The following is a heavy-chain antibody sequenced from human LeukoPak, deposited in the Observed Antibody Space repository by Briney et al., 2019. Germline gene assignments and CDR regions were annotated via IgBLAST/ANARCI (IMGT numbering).Heavy chain of an antibody. CDR1: GYTFTSYD. D-gene: IGHD4-11*01. J-gene: IGHJ6*03. Sequence: ASVKVSCKASGYTFTSYDINWVRQATGQGLEWMVWMNPNSGNTGYAQKLQGRVTITGNTSISTAYMELSSLRSEDTAVYYCARAPLTVTTPYYYYYYYMDVWGKGTTVTVSS. CDR2: MNPNSGNT. CDR3: ARAPLTVTTPYYYYYYYMDV. V-gene: IGHV1-8*03.